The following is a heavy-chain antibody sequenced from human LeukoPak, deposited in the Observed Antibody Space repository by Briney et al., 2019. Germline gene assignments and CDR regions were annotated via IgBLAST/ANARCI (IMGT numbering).Heavy chain of an antibody. D-gene: IGHD6-19*01. CDR2: IYYSGST. J-gene: IGHJ5*02. Sequence: SQTLSLTCTVSGGSISSGGYYWSWISQHPGKGLERIGYIYYSGSTYYNPSLKSRVTISVDTSKNQFSLKLSSVTAADTAVYYCARVAVAGTGDWFDPWGQGTLVTVSS. CDR1: GGSISSGGYY. CDR3: ARVAVAGTGDWFDP. V-gene: IGHV4-31*03.